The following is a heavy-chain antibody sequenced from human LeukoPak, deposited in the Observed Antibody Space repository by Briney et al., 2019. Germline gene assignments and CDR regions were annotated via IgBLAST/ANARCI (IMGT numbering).Heavy chain of an antibody. D-gene: IGHD1-14*01. Sequence: SQTLSLTCIVSGGSISSGGYYWSWIRQHPGKGLEWIGYIYDSGTTYYNPSLKSRVSISVDTSKNQFSLKLSSVTAADTAVYYCARGGDRRGFDYWGQGTLVTVSS. CDR3: ARGGDRRGFDY. CDR1: GGSISSGGYY. V-gene: IGHV4-31*03. CDR2: IYDSGTT. J-gene: IGHJ4*02.